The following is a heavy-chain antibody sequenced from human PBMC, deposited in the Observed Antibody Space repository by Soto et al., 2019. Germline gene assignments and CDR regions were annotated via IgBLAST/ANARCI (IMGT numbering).Heavy chain of an antibody. CDR1: GYTFASYG. Sequence: GASVKVSCKASGYTFASYGISWVRQAPGQGLEWMGWISAYNGNTNYAQKFQGRVTMTTDTFTRTAYMEVRSLRSDDTAVYYCAREGTCSSTSCPTYFSFGMDVWGQGTLVTVSS. V-gene: IGHV1-18*01. J-gene: IGHJ4*02. CDR2: ISAYNGNT. D-gene: IGHD2-2*01. CDR3: AREGTCSSTSCPTYFSFGMDV.